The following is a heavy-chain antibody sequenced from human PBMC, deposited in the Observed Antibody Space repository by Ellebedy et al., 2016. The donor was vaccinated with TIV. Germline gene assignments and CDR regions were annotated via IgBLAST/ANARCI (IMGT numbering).Heavy chain of an antibody. D-gene: IGHD6-6*01. CDR1: AGTFSSYA. CDR2: IIPILGIA. V-gene: IGHV1-69*04. CDR3: ASASYGSSNTIDY. J-gene: IGHJ4*02. Sequence: AASVKVSCKASAGTFSSYAISWVRQAPGQGLEWMGRIIPILGIANYAQKFQGRVTITADKSTSTAYMELSSLRSEDTAVYYCASASYGSSNTIDYWGQGTLVTVSS.